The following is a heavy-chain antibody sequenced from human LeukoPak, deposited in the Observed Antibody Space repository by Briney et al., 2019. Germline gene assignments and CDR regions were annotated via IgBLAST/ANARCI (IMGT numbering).Heavy chain of an antibody. Sequence: ASVKVSCKASGYTFTGYYMHWVRQAPGQGLEWMGRINPNSGGTNYAQKFQGRVTMTRDTSISTAYMELSRLRSDDTAVYYCAREDMIVVVPIGYYMDVWGKGTTVTVSS. J-gene: IGHJ6*03. CDR3: AREDMIVVVPIGYYMDV. V-gene: IGHV1-2*06. D-gene: IGHD3-22*01. CDR1: GYTFTGYY. CDR2: INPNSGGT.